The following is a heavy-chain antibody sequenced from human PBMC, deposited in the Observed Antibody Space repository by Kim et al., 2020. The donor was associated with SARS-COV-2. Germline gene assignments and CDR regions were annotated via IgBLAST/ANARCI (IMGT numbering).Heavy chain of an antibody. CDR3: AREILGDTVVTSRFYGMDV. J-gene: IGHJ6*02. CDR2: IIPIFGTA. D-gene: IGHD2-15*01. CDR1: GGTFSSYA. V-gene: IGHV1-69*13. Sequence: SVKVSCKASGGTFSSYAISWVRQAPGQGLEWMGGIIPIFGTANYAQKFQGRVTITADESTSTAYMELSSLRSEDTAVYYCAREILGDTVVTSRFYGMDVWGQGTTVTVSS.